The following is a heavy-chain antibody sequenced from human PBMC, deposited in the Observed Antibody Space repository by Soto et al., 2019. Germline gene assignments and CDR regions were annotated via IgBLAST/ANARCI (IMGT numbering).Heavy chain of an antibody. J-gene: IGHJ4*02. CDR2: ISAYNGNT. Sequence: QEPGQGLEWMGWISAYNGNTNYAQKLQGRVTMTTDTSTSTAYMELRSLRSDDTAVYYCARARATALFDYWGQGTLVTVSS. CDR3: ARARATALFDY. D-gene: IGHD1-26*01. V-gene: IGHV1-18*01.